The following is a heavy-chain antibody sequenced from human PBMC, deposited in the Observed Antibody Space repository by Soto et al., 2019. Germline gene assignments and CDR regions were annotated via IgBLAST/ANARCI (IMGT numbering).Heavy chain of an antibody. V-gene: IGHV3-48*02. CDR1: GFTFSTYS. CDR2: ISSSSTI. CDR3: ARERGSGWTFDY. Sequence: EVQLVESGGDLVQPGGSLRLSYAASGFTFSTYSMNWFRQAPGKGLEWVSSISSSSTIYYADSVKGRFTISRDNVQNSLYLQMHSLRDEDTAVYYCARERGSGWTFDYWGQGTLVTVSS. J-gene: IGHJ4*02. D-gene: IGHD6-19*01.